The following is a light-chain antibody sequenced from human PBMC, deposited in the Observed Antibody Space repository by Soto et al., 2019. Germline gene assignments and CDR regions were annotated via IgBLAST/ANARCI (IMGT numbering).Light chain of an antibody. J-gene: IGKJ4*01. V-gene: IGKV3-20*01. Sequence: DIVLTQSPGTLSLSPGERATLSCRASQSVGRNSLARYQQKPEQAPSLLIYDTATRATDIPDRFSGSGSGTDFTLTISRLEPEDFAVYYCQSYGSSPQSFGGGTKVDIK. CDR1: QSVGRNS. CDR2: DTA. CDR3: QSYGSSPQS.